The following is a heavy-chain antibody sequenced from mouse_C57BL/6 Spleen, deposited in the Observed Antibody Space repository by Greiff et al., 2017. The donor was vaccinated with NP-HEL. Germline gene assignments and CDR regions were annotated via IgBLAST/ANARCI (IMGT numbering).Heavy chain of an antibody. J-gene: IGHJ4*01. Sequence: QVQLQQSGPGLVAPSQSLSITCTVSGFSLTSYGVHWVRQPPGKGLEWLVVIWSDGSTTYNSALKSRLSISKDNSKSQVFLKMNSLQTDDTAMYYCARHRAYDYDRDYAMDYWGQGTSVTVSS. D-gene: IGHD2-4*01. CDR3: ARHRAYDYDRDYAMDY. V-gene: IGHV2-6-1*01. CDR2: IWSDGST. CDR1: GFSLTSYG.